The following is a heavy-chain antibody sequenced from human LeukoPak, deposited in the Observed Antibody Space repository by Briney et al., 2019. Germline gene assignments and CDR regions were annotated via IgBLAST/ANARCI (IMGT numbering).Heavy chain of an antibody. J-gene: IGHJ6*02. Sequence: GGSLRLSCAASGFTFSSYAMSWVRQAPGKGLEWVSAISGSGGSTYYADSVKGRFTISRDNSKNTLYLQMNSLRAEDTAVYYCAKGGGGQQPNYYYYGMDVWGQGTTVTVSS. CDR1: GFTFSSYA. D-gene: IGHD6-13*01. CDR2: ISGSGGST. V-gene: IGHV3-23*01. CDR3: AKGGGGQQPNYYYYGMDV.